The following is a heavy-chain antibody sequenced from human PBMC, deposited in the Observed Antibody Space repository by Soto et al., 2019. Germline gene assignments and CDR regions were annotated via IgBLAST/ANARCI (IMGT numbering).Heavy chain of an antibody. Sequence: QVQLQESGPGLVRPSETLSLTCTVSGDSITNYQWSWIRQSPEKGLEWIGYIFTSGSTVYNPSVKSRITISADSSRNQFSLKVTSVTAADTAIYYCAGNIWGGSYRFDYWGQGTLVTVSS. J-gene: IGHJ4*02. CDR2: IFTSGST. CDR1: GDSITNYQ. CDR3: AGNIWGGSYRFDY. V-gene: IGHV4-4*09. D-gene: IGHD3-16*02.